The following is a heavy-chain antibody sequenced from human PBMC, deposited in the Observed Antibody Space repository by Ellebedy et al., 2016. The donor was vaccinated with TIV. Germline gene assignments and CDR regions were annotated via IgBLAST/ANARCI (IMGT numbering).Heavy chain of an antibody. Sequence: MPSETLSLTCAVYGGSFSGYYWSWIRQPPGKGLEWIGEINHSGSTNYNPSLKSRVTISVDTSKNQFSLKLSSVTAADTAVYYCARAALRAKYYYDSSGYFGYWGQGTLVTVSS. D-gene: IGHD3-22*01. CDR2: INHSGST. V-gene: IGHV4-34*01. CDR1: GGSFSGYY. J-gene: IGHJ4*02. CDR3: ARAALRAKYYYDSSGYFGY.